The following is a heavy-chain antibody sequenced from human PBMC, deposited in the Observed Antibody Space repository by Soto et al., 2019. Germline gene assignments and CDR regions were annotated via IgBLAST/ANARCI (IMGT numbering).Heavy chain of an antibody. CDR2: IIPIFGTA. Sequence: VASVKVSCKASGGTFSSYAISWVRQAPGQGLEWMGGIIPIFGTANYAQKFQGRVTITADESTSTAYMELSSLRSEDTAVYYCASSTAMPGIAAAGPWFDPWGQGTLVTVSS. CDR3: ASSTAMPGIAAAGPWFDP. V-gene: IGHV1-69*13. CDR1: GGTFSSYA. D-gene: IGHD6-13*01. J-gene: IGHJ5*02.